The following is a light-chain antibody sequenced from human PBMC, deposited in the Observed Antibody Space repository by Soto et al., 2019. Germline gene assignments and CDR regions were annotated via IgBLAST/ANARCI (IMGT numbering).Light chain of an antibody. CDR2: GAS. CDR1: QTVISSY. J-gene: IGKJ2*01. Sequence: EIVLTQSPGPLSLSPGERATLSCRASQTVISSYLAWYQQKPGQAPRLLIFGASSRATGIPDRFSGSGSGTDFTLTISGLEPDDFALYYCLQYGGSPRTFGQGTKLEIK. V-gene: IGKV3-20*01. CDR3: LQYGGSPRT.